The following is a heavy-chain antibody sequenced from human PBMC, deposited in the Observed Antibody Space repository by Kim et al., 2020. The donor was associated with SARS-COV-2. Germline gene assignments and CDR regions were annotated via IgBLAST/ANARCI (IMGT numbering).Heavy chain of an antibody. CDR1: GASISRYY. J-gene: IGHJ6*03. CDR3: AKSLDYSYYMDV. V-gene: IGHV4-59*13. Sequence: SETLSLTCTVSGASISRYYWSWIRQPPGRGLEWIGYIYNSGSTIYNPSLKSRVTISLDTSKNHFSLKLTSVTAADTAVYFCAKSLDYSYYMDVWGKGTTV. CDR2: IYNSGST.